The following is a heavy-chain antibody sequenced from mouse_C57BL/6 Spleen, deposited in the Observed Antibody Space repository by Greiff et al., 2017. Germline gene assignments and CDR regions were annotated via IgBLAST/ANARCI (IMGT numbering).Heavy chain of an antibody. CDR2: IYPGDGDP. CDR3: ATYYYGRGYFDV. D-gene: IGHD1-1*01. CDR1: GYAFSSYW. J-gene: IGHJ1*03. V-gene: IGHV1-80*01. Sequence: QVQLQQSGAELVKPGASVKISCKASGYAFSSYWMNWVKQRPGKGLEWIGQIYPGDGDPNYNGKFKGKATLTADESSSTAYMQLSSLTSEDSAVYFCATYYYGRGYFDVWGTGTTVTVSS.